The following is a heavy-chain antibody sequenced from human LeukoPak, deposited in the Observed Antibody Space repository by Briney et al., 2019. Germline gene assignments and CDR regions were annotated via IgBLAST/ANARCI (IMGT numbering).Heavy chain of an antibody. CDR2: IYPGDSDT. Sequence: GESLKISCKASGYSFTTYWIGWVRQMPGKGLGWMGIIYPGDSDTRYSPSFQGQVTISADKSISTAYLQWSSLKASDTAMYYCARHSSGYSYYYYYYYMDVWGKGTTVTVSS. CDR1: GYSFTTYW. D-gene: IGHD3-22*01. CDR3: ARHSSGYSYYYYYYYMDV. V-gene: IGHV5-51*01. J-gene: IGHJ6*03.